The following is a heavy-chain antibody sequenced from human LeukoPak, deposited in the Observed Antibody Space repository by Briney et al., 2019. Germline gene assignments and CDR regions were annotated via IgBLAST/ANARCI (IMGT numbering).Heavy chain of an antibody. V-gene: IGHV1-2*02. D-gene: IGHD2-15*01. J-gene: IGHJ5*02. CDR3: ARTSIVFELDP. CDR2: INPNSGGT. CDR1: GYTFTGYY. Sequence: GASVNVSCKASGYTFTGYYMHWVRQAPGQGHEWMGWINPNSGGTNYAQKFQGRVTMTRDTSISTAYMELSRLRSDDTAVYYCARTSIVFELDPWGQGTLVTVSS.